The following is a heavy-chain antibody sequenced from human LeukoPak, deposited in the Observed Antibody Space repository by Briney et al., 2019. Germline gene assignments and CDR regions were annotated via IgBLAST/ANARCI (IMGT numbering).Heavy chain of an antibody. J-gene: IGHJ6*02. V-gene: IGHV3-23*01. Sequence: PGGSLRLSCAASGFTFSSYAMSWVRQAPGKGLEWVSAISGSGGSTYYADSVKGRFTISRDNSKNTLYLQMNSLRAEDTAVYYCARFHSTNIVVVPAAIRTGTYYYGMDVWGQGTTVTVSS. CDR1: GFTFSSYA. CDR3: ARFHSTNIVVVPAAIRTGTYYYGMDV. CDR2: ISGSGGST. D-gene: IGHD2-2*02.